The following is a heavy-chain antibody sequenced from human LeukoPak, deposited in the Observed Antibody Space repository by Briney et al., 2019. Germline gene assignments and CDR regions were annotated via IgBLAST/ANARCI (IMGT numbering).Heavy chain of an antibody. CDR2: IKQDGSEK. CDR3: ARLKLLWSNYFDY. Sequence: GSLRLSCAASGFTFSSYWMSWVRQAPGKGLEWVANIKQDGSEKYYVDSVKGRFTISRDNAKNSLYLQMNSLRAEDTAVYYCARLKLLWSNYFDYWGQGTLVTVSS. D-gene: IGHD2-2*01. J-gene: IGHJ4*02. CDR1: GFTFSSYW. V-gene: IGHV3-7*01.